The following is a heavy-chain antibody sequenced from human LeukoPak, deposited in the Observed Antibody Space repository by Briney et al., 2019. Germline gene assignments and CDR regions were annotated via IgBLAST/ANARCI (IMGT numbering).Heavy chain of an antibody. CDR1: NGSFSGYY. CDR3: ARGRFYGSGSYMVGYYYYMDV. Sequence: PSETLSLTCAVYNGSFSGYYWSWLRQSPGKGLEWIGEINHSGGTNYNPSLKSRVTISGETSKNQFSLKLSSVTAADTAVYYCARGRFYGSGSYMVGYYYYMDVWGKGTTVTVSS. V-gene: IGHV4-34*01. J-gene: IGHJ6*03. D-gene: IGHD3-10*01. CDR2: INHSGGT.